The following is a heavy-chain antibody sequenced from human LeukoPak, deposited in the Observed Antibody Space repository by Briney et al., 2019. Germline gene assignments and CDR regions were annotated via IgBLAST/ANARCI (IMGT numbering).Heavy chain of an antibody. CDR1: GFTSSSYW. V-gene: IGHV3-74*01. CDR3: ASSTQISKYADY. Sequence: PGGSLRLSCAASGFTSSSYWMHWVRQAPGKGLVWVSRINSDGSITTYADSVRGRFTISRDNAKSTLYLQMNSLRAEDTAVYYCASSTQISKYADYWGQGALVTVSS. J-gene: IGHJ4*02. CDR2: INSDGSIT. D-gene: IGHD2-2*01.